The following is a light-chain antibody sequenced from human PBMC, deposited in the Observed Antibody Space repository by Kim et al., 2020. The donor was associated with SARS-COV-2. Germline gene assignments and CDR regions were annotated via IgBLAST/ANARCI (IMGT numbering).Light chain of an antibody. CDR1: QSITNY. V-gene: IGKV1-39*01. J-gene: IGKJ2*01. CDR2: AAS. CDR3: QQTYSSLYT. Sequence: DIQMTQSPSSLSASIGDRVTITCRASQSITNYLNWYQQIPGKAPNLLIYAASSLQSGVPSRFSGSGSGTDFTLTISSLQPEDFATYYCQQTYSSLYTFGQGTKLEIK.